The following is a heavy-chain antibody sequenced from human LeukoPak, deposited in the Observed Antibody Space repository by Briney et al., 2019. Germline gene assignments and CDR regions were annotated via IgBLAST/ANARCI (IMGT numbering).Heavy chain of an antibody. J-gene: IGHJ4*02. V-gene: IGHV3-23*01. D-gene: IGHD3-10*01. CDR3: AKDWALLLWFGEPLTGFDY. CDR1: GFTFSSYA. Sequence: HPGGSLRLSCAASGFTFSSYAMSWVRQAPGKGLEWVSAISGSGGSTYYADSVKGRFTISRDNSKNTLYLQMNSLRAEDTAVYYCAKDWALLLWFGEPLTGFDYWGQGTLVTVSS. CDR2: ISGSGGST.